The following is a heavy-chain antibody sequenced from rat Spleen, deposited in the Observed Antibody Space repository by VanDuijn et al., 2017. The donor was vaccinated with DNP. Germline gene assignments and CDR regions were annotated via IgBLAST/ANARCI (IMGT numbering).Heavy chain of an antibody. V-gene: IGHV2S12*01. J-gene: IGHJ2*01. D-gene: IGHD1-6*01. CDR2: ISSGGST. CDR3: TRGHTTVPDY. CDR1: GFSLTTYG. Sequence: QVQLKESGPGLVQPSQTLSLTCTVSGFSLTTYGVSWVRQPPGKGLEWIAAISSGGSTYYNSALKSRLSISRDTSKSQVFLKMNSLQTEDTAIYFCTRGHTTVPDYWGQGVMVTVSS.